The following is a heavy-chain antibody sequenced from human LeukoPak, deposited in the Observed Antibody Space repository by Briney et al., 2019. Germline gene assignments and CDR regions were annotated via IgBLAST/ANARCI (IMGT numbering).Heavy chain of an antibody. CDR1: GFTFSSYG. CDR2: ISYDGSNK. CDR3: AIDRYCSGGSCYRGASDY. Sequence: GGSLRLSCAASGFTFSSYGMYWVRQAPGKGLEWVATISYDGSNKYYADSVKGRFTISRDNSKNTLYLQMNSLRAEDTAVYYCAIDRYCSGGSCYRGASDYWGQGTLVTVSS. D-gene: IGHD2-15*01. J-gene: IGHJ4*02. V-gene: IGHV3-30*03.